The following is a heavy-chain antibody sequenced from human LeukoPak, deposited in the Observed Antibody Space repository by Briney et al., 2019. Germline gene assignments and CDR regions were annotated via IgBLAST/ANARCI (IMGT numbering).Heavy chain of an antibody. D-gene: IGHD6-19*01. CDR1: GFTVSSNY. CDR3: ARDRGSSGFAVLGY. J-gene: IGHJ4*02. V-gene: IGHV3-53*01. Sequence: GGSLRLSCAASGFTVSSNYMSWVRQAPGKGPEWVSVIYGAGRTYYADSVTGRFTISRDNSKNTLYLQMNSLRAEDTAVYYCARDRGSSGFAVLGYWGQGTLVTVSS. CDR2: IYGAGRT.